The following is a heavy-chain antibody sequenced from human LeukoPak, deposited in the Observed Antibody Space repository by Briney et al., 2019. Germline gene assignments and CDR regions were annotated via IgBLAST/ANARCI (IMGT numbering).Heavy chain of an antibody. D-gene: IGHD1-26*01. CDR3: ARDELRAELDY. Sequence: PSETLSLTCTVSGGSISSGSYYWSWIRQPAGKGLEWIGRIYTSGSTNYNPSLKSRVTISVDTSKNQFSLKLSSVTAADTAVYYCARDELRAELDYWGQGTLVTVSS. CDR1: GGSISSGSYY. CDR2: IYTSGST. J-gene: IGHJ4*02. V-gene: IGHV4-61*02.